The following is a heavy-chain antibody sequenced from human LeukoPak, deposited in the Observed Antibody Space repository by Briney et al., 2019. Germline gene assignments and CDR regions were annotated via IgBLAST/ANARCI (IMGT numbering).Heavy chain of an antibody. CDR2: IKQDGSEK. D-gene: IGHD4-11*01. CDR1: GFTFSNYW. CDR3: ARDNYYSNYD. Sequence: GGSLRLSCAVSGFTFSNYWMSWVRQAPGKGLEWVANIKQDGSEKYYVDSVKGRFTISRDNAKNSLYLQMNSLRAEDTAVYYCARDNYYSNYDWGQGTLVTVSS. V-gene: IGHV3-7*01. J-gene: IGHJ4*02.